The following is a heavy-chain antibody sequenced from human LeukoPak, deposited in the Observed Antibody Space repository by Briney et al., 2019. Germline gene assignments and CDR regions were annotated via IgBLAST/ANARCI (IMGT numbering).Heavy chain of an antibody. D-gene: IGHD3-10*01. CDR1: GGSISSGGYY. CDR3: ARDQFGGSGSYFLFDY. J-gene: IGHJ4*02. Sequence: SETLSLTCTVSGGSISSGGYYWRWIRQHPGKGLEWIGYIYYSGSTYYNPSLKSRVTISVDTSKNQFSLKLSSVTAADTTVYYCARDQFGGSGSYFLFDYWGRGTLVTVSS. CDR2: IYYSGST. V-gene: IGHV4-31*03.